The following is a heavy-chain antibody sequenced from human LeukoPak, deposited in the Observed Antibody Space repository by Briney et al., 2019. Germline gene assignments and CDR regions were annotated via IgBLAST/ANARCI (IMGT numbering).Heavy chain of an antibody. CDR2: IYYSGST. Sequence: SETLSLTCTVSGGSISNGGYYWSWIRQHPGKGLEWIGYIYYSGSTYYNPSLKSRVTISVDASKNQFSLKLSSVTAADTAVYYCASYSNYADEGPYFDYWGQGTLVTVSS. J-gene: IGHJ4*02. D-gene: IGHD4-11*01. V-gene: IGHV4-31*03. CDR3: ASYSNYADEGPYFDY. CDR1: GGSISNGGYY.